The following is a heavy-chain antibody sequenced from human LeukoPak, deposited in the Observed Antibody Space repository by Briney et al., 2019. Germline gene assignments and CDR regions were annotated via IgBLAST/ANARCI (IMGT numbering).Heavy chain of an antibody. Sequence: SETLSLTCAVYGGSFSGYYWSWIRQPPGKGLEWIGEINHSGSTNYNPSLKSRVTISVDTSKNQFSLKLSSVTAADTAVYYCARERYSSSWYRDYWGQGTLVTVSS. J-gene: IGHJ4*02. CDR1: GGSFSGYY. CDR2: INHSGST. D-gene: IGHD6-13*01. CDR3: ARERYSSSWYRDY. V-gene: IGHV4-34*01.